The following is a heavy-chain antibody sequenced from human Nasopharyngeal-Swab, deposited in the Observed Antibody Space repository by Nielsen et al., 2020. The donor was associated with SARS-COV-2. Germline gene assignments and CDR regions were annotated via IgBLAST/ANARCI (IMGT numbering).Heavy chain of an antibody. CDR3: ARRAARDGYNYEVDP. J-gene: IGHJ5*02. V-gene: IGHV5-51*01. CDR1: GYSFTSYW. Sequence: GESLKISCKGSGYSFTSYWIGWVRQMPGKGLEWMGSIYPGNSDTRYSPTFHGRVTLSADKSINTAYLQWTSLRAPDTAVYYCARRAARDGYNYEVDPWGQGTLVTVSS. D-gene: IGHD5-24*01. CDR2: IYPGNSDT.